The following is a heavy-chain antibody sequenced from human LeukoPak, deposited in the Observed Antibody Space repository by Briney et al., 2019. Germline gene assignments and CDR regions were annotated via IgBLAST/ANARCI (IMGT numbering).Heavy chain of an antibody. CDR3: ARAVGRLRYFDWLRDYYYMDV. J-gene: IGHJ6*03. CDR2: ISVQNGNT. D-gene: IGHD3-9*01. V-gene: IGHV1-18*01. CDR1: GYTFSTYG. Sequence: GASVKVSCKASGYTFSTYGITWVRQAPGQGPEWMGWISVQNGNTNYAQKFQGRVTMTTDTSTSTAYMELRSLRSDDTAVYYCARAVGRLRYFDWLRDYYYMDVWGKGTTVTVSS.